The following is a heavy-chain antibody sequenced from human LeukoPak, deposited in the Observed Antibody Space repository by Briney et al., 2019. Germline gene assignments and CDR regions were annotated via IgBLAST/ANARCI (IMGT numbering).Heavy chain of an antibody. J-gene: IGHJ4*02. CDR1: GFTFCNAR. CDR2: MDSDGNTI. Sequence: PGGSLRLSCAASGFTFCNARVHWVRQAPGKGLVWVSRMDSDGNTINYSDSVKGRFTISRDNAKNTLYLQMNSLRADDTAVYYCARDKYSSSSDYFYYWRQETLVTVSS. CDR3: ARDKYSSSSDYFYY. D-gene: IGHD6-6*01. V-gene: IGHV3-74*01.